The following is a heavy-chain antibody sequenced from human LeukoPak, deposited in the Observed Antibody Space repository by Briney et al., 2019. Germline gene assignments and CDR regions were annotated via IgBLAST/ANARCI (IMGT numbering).Heavy chain of an antibody. CDR3: AKAVGQWLVEFDY. J-gene: IGHJ4*02. CDR2: ISGSGGST. V-gene: IGHV3-23*01. Sequence: GGSLRLSCAASGFTFSSYAMSWVRQAPGKGLEGVSAISGSGGSTYYADSVKGRFPISRDNSKAKLYLQMNSLRAEDTAVYYCAKAVGQWLVEFDYWGQGTLVTVSS. CDR1: GFTFSSYA. D-gene: IGHD6-19*01.